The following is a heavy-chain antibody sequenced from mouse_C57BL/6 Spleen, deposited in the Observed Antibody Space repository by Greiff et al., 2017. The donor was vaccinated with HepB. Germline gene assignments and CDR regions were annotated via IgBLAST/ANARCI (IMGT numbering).Heavy chain of an antibody. CDR3: ARAHINYAWFAY. Sequence: EVKVEESGPGLVKPSQSLSLTCSVTGYSITSGYYWNWIRQFPGNKLEWMGYISYDGSNNYNPSLKNRISITRDTSKNQFFLKLNSVTTEDTATYYCARAHINYAWFAYWGQGTLVTVSA. CDR1: GYSITSGYY. V-gene: IGHV3-6*01. D-gene: IGHD2-5*01. J-gene: IGHJ3*01. CDR2: ISYDGSN.